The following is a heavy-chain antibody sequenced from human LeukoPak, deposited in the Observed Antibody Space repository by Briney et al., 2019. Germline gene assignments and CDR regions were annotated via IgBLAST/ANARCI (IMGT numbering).Heavy chain of an antibody. D-gene: IGHD2-15*01. CDR3: ATIRGYCSGGRCYSDWYFDL. J-gene: IGHJ2*01. CDR1: GGSISSDDYY. V-gene: IGHV4-61*08. Sequence: TSETLSLTCTVSGGSISSDDYYWSWIRQPPGKGLEWIAYIYYSGTTNYNPSLKSRVTVSVDTSKNQFYLKLSSVTAADTAIYYCATIRGYCSGGRCYSDWYFDLWGRGTLVTLSS. CDR2: IYYSGTT.